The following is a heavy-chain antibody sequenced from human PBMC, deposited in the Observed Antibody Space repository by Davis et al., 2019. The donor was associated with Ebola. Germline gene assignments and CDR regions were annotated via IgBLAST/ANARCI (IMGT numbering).Heavy chain of an antibody. J-gene: IGHJ4*02. Sequence: PGGSLRLSCAASGFTFSNVWMAWVRLAPGKGLEWIGRIKSKSAGGTTDYAAPVEGRFTISRDDSKNTLFLQMNSLKTEDTAVYYCTTGSPWSGSCFDSWVQGTLVTVSS. CDR2: IKSKSAGGTT. V-gene: IGHV3-15*01. D-gene: IGHD3-3*01. CDR1: GFTFSNVW. CDR3: TTGSPWSGSCFDS.